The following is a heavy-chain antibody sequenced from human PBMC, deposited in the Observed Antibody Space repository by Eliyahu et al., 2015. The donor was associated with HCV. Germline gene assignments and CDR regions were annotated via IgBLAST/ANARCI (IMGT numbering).Heavy chain of an antibody. CDR1: GXSISTYY. D-gene: IGHD1-26*01. CDR3: ARAPRSGSYYTQDY. CDR2: IYYTGDT. J-gene: IGHJ4*02. V-gene: IGHV4-59*01. Sequence: QVQLQESGPGLVKPSETLSLTCTVPGXSISTYYWXWIRQPPGKGLEWIGYIYYTGDTNYNPSLKSRVTMAVDTSKNKFSLKLSSVTAADTAVYYCARAPRSGSYYTQDYWGQGTLVTVSS.